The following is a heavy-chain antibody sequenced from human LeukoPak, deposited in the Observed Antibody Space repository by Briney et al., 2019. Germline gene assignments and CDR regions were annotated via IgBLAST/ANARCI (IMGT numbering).Heavy chain of an antibody. CDR3: AKDFGTI. V-gene: IGHV3-23*01. Sequence: PGGSLRLSCAASGLTLSTYAMNWVRQAPGKGLEWVSAISGSGRNTYYADSVKGRFTISRDISKNELYLQTNSLRVEDTAVYYCAKDFGTIWGKGTLVTVSS. D-gene: IGHD1-1*01. CDR1: GLTLSTYA. J-gene: IGHJ3*02. CDR2: ISGSGRNT.